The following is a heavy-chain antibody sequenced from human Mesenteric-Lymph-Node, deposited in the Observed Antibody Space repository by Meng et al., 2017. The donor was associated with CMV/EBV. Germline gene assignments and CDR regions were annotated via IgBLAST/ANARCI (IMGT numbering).Heavy chain of an antibody. D-gene: IGHD5-12*01. Sequence: SGYTFTSYDINWVRQATGQGLEWMGWMNPNSGNTGYAQKFQGRVTMTRNTSISTAYMELSSLRSEDTAVYYCARGDPINYYYYGMDVWGQGTTVTVSS. J-gene: IGHJ6*02. V-gene: IGHV1-8*01. CDR2: MNPNSGNT. CDR1: GYTFTSYD. CDR3: ARGDPINYYYYGMDV.